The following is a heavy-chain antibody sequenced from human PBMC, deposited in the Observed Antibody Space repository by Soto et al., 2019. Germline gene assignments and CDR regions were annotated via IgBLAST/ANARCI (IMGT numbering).Heavy chain of an antibody. Sequence: GPSVKVSCKASGYTFTGYYMNWVRQAPGQGLEWMGWINPNSGGTNYAQKFQGWVTMTRDTSISTAYMELSRLRSDDTAVYYCARGTRGYSGYDSASWFDPWGQGTLVTVSS. CDR1: GYTFTGYY. D-gene: IGHD5-12*01. V-gene: IGHV1-2*04. CDR2: INPNSGGT. CDR3: ARGTRGYSGYDSASWFDP. J-gene: IGHJ5*02.